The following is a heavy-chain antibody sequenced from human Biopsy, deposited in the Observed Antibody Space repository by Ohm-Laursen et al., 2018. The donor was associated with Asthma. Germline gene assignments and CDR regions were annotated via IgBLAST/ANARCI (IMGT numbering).Heavy chain of an antibody. D-gene: IGHD5-12*01. Sequence: ASVKVSCKASGGTFSSNSINWVRQAPGQGLEWMGRIIPIFGPTNYAQKFQGRVTISADDSTSTAYMEPSSLSSEDTAVYYCARGYSGSDRIVYYYSGLEVWGQGTTVTVSS. CDR2: IIPIFGPT. CDR1: GGTFSSNS. CDR3: ARGYSGSDRIVYYYSGLEV. J-gene: IGHJ6*02. V-gene: IGHV1-69*15.